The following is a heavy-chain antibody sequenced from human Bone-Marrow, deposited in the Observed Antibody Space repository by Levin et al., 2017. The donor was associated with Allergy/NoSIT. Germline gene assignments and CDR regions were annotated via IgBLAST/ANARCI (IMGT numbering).Heavy chain of an antibody. Sequence: GESLKISCAASGFTFSSYSMNWVRQAPGKGLEWVSSISSSSSYIYYADSVKGRFTISRDNAKNSLYLQMNSLRAEDTAVYYCASLDGDYPLDYWGQGTLVTVSS. CDR1: GFTFSSYS. CDR3: ASLDGDYPLDY. J-gene: IGHJ4*02. CDR2: ISSSSSYI. D-gene: IGHD4-17*01. V-gene: IGHV3-21*01.